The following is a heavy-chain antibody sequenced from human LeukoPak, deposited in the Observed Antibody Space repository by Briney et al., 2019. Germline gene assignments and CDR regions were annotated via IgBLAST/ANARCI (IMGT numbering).Heavy chain of an antibody. CDR2: ISYDVSNK. J-gene: IGHJ3*02. D-gene: IGHD3-10*01. V-gene: IGHV3-30*18. CDR3: AKEYLIWFGDFDAFDI. Sequence: RAGRSLTLSCAASGLTFSNYGMHWVRQPPGKGLGWVAVISYDVSNKYYAHSVKGRFPLSRDNSKNTLYLQMKSLRAEDTAVYYCAKEYLIWFGDFDAFDIWGQGTMVTVSS. CDR1: GLTFSNYG.